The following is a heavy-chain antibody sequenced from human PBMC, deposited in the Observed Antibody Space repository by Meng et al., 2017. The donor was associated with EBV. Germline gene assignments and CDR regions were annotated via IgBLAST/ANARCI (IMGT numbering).Heavy chain of an antibody. V-gene: IGHV4-39*07. D-gene: IGHD6-13*01. J-gene: IGHJ5*02. CDR3: ARRGYSSSRTEFDP. CDR2: IYYSGST. CDR1: GGSISSSSYY. Sequence: QLQLQESGPGLVKPSETLSLPCPVSGGSISSSSYYWGWIRQPLGKGLEWSGSIYYSGSTYYNPSLKSRVTISVDTSKNQFSLKLSSVTAADTAVYYCARRGYSSSRTEFDPLGQGTLGTVSS.